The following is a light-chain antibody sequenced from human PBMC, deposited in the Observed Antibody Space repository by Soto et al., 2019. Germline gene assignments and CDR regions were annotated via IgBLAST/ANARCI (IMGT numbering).Light chain of an antibody. CDR3: QQRSNWPYLT. CDR2: GAS. J-gene: IGKJ4*01. CDR1: QSVSTN. Sequence: IVMTQSPATLSVSPGERATLSCRASQSVSTNLAWYQQKPGQAPRLLIYGASTRATGIPARFSGSGSGTEFTLTISGLQSEDFAVYYCQQRSNWPYLTFGGGTRV. V-gene: IGKV3-15*01.